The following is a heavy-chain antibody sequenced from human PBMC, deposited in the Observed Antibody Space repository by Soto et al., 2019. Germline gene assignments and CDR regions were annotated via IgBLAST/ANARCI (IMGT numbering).Heavy chain of an antibody. CDR2: ISAYNGNT. CDR1: GYTFTSYG. D-gene: IGHD3-3*01. Sequence: QVQLVQSGAEVKKPGASVKVSCKASGYTFTSYGISWVRQAPGQGLEWMGWISAYNGNTNYAQKLQGRVTMTTDTSTSTPYMELRSLRADDTAVYYRASGGKYYDFWSGYADHYYYYYGMDVWGQGTTVTVSS. V-gene: IGHV1-18*01. CDR3: ASGGKYYDFWSGYADHYYYYYGMDV. J-gene: IGHJ6*02.